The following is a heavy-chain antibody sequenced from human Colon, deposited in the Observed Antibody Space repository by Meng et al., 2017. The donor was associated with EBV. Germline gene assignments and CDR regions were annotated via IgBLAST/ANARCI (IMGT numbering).Heavy chain of an antibody. J-gene: IGHJ5*02. Sequence: QVQRQQGGAGLVKPSGALSLTWGFYGGALSGYYWSWIRQTPGKGLEWIGEINHSGTINYNPSLRSRVTISVDRSNNQFSLRLSSVTAADTAVYYCARGGGVIKGLVTWFDPWGQGTLVTVSS. CDR2: INHSGTI. D-gene: IGHD2-8*01. CDR1: GGALSGYY. V-gene: IGHV4-34*02. CDR3: ARGGGVIKGLVTWFDP.